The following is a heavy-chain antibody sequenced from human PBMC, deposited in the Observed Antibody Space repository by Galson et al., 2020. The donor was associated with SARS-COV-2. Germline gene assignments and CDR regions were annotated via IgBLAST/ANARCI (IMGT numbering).Heavy chain of an antibody. CDR3: TKFSYDSSGYKGFDY. J-gene: IGHJ4*02. Sequence: SGGPLRLSCAASGFTFSNAWKSWVRQAPGNGLEWVGRIKSKTEGGTTDHAAPVKGRFTISIDDSKNTLYLQMNSLKTEDTSVYYCTKFSYDSSGYKGFDYWGQGTLVTVSS. CDR2: IKSKTEGGTT. CDR1: GFTFSNAW. V-gene: IGHV3-15*01. D-gene: IGHD3-22*01.